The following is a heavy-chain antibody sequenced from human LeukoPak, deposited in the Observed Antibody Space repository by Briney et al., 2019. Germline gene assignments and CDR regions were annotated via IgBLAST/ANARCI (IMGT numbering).Heavy chain of an antibody. CDR3: AKRGSGWYEDYYYYMDV. CDR2: ITGSGALT. CDR1: GFTLSNYA. J-gene: IGHJ6*03. V-gene: IGHV3-23*01. Sequence: TGGSLRLSCAASGFTLSNYAMTWVRQAPGKGLEWVSSITGSGALTYYADSVKGRFTISKDNAMDTLFLQMNSLRADDTAVYYCAKRGSGWYEDYYYYMDVWGKGTTVTISS. D-gene: IGHD6-19*01.